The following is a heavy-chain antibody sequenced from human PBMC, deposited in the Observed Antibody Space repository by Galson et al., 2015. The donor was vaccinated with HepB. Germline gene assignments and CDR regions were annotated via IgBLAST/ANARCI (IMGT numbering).Heavy chain of an antibody. V-gene: IGHV1-2*02. Sequence: SVKVSCKASGYTFTGYYMHWVRQAPGQGLEWMGWINPNSGDTNYAQKFQGRVTMTRDTSISTAYMELSRLRSDDTAVYHCARDGAFDYWGQGTLVTVSS. CDR1: GYTFTGYY. CDR2: INPNSGDT. J-gene: IGHJ4*02. D-gene: IGHD3-16*01. CDR3: ARDGAFDY.